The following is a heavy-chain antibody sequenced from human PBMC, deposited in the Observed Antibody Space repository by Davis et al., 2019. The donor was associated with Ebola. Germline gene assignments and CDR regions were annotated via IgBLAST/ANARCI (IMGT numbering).Heavy chain of an antibody. CDR3: AKGGGVLRIHYYYYYGMDV. J-gene: IGHJ6*02. CDR2: ISGSGGST. CDR1: GFTFSSYA. Sequence: GESLKFSCAASGFTFSSYAMSWVRQAPGKGLEWVSAISGSGGSTYYADSVKGRFTISRDNSKNTLYLQMNSLRAEDTAVYYCAKGGGVLRIHYYYYYGMDVWGQGTTVTVSS. V-gene: IGHV3-23*01. D-gene: IGHD2-8*02.